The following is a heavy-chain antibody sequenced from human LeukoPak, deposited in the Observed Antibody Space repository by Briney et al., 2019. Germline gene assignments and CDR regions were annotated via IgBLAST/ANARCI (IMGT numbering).Heavy chain of an antibody. J-gene: IGHJ4*02. D-gene: IGHD1-26*01. Sequence: GGSLRLSCAASGFTFSDYYMSWIRQAPGKGLEWVSYISSSGSTIYYADSVKGRFTISRDNAKNSLYPQMNSLRAEDTAVYYCARLVDSGSYGPLGYWGQGALVTVSS. CDR3: ARLVDSGSYGPLGY. CDR1: GFTFSDYY. CDR2: ISSSGSTI. V-gene: IGHV3-11*01.